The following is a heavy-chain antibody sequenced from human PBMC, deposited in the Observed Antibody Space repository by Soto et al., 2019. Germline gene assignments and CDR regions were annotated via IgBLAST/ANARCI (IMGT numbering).Heavy chain of an antibody. CDR3: ARVHPRDYDILTGYYSGLGIDY. V-gene: IGHV3-21*01. CDR1: GFTFSSYS. CDR2: ISSSSSYI. D-gene: IGHD3-9*01. J-gene: IGHJ4*02. Sequence: EVQLVESGGGLVKPGGSLRLSCTASGFTFSSYSMNWVRQAPGKGLEWVSSISSSSSYIYYADSVKGRFTISRDNAKKSLYLQMNSLRAEDTAVYYCARVHPRDYDILTGYYSGLGIDYWGQGTLVTVSS.